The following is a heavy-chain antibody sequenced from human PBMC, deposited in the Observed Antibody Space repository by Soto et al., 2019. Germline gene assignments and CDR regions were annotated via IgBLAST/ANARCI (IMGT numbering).Heavy chain of an antibody. J-gene: IGHJ4*02. D-gene: IGHD2-8*01. CDR2: IYYSGST. Sequence: QVQLQESGPGLVKPSETLSLTCTVSGGSISSYYWSWIRQPPGKGLEWIGYIYYSGSTNYNPSLKSRVTISVDTSKNQFSLKLSSVTAADTAVYYCARVGVRDCTNGVCYPVDYWGQGTLVTVSS. V-gene: IGHV4-59*01. CDR1: GGSISSYY. CDR3: ARVGVRDCTNGVCYPVDY.